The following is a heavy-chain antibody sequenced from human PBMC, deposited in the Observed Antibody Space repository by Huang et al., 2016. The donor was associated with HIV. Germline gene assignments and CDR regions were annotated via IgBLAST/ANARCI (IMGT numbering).Heavy chain of an antibody. V-gene: IGHV4-59*02. J-gene: IGHJ3*02. CDR1: GGSVNSHY. Sequence: QVQLQESGPGLVKPSETVSLTCSVSGGSVNSHYWSWIRQPPGKGLEWIGTIYYSGGINYIPSLQSQVTISLDTSNNQYFLKLISVTAAGAAVYYCATGVQYGSYSRDAFDIWGQGTTVGVS. CDR3: ATGVQYGSYSRDAFDI. D-gene: IGHD4-17*01. CDR2: IYYSGGI.